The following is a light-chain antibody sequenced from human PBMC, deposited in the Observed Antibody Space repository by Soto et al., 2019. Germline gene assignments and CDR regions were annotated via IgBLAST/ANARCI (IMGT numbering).Light chain of an antibody. J-gene: IGLJ1*01. CDR1: SSDVGGYKY. Sequence: QSALTQPPSASGSPGQSVTISCTGTSSDVGGYKYVSWYQQHPGKAPKLMLFEVNKRPSGVPDRFSGSKSGNPASLTVSGLQAEDEADYYCSSYAGINNLGVFGTGTKVTVL. V-gene: IGLV2-8*01. CDR3: SSYAGINNLGV. CDR2: EVN.